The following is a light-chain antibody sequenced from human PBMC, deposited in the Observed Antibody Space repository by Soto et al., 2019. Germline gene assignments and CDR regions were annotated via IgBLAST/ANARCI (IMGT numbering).Light chain of an antibody. Sequence: DIQMTQSPSTLSASVGDRVTITCRASQSISSWLAWYQQKPGKAPNLLIYKASSLKSGVPSRFSGRGSGTEFTLTISSLQPDDFATYYCQQYNSPTWTFGQGTKVDIK. V-gene: IGKV1-5*03. CDR3: QQYNSPTWT. CDR2: KAS. J-gene: IGKJ1*01. CDR1: QSISSW.